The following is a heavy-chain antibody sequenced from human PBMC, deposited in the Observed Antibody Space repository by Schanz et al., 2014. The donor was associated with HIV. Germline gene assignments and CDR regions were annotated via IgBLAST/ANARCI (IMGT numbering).Heavy chain of an antibody. V-gene: IGHV3-21*01. D-gene: IGHD5-18*01. CDR1: GFTFNNYG. CDR3: VRGDTVFEY. J-gene: IGHJ4*02. CDR2: ISSNTNYI. Sequence: DVQLVESGGGLVKRGGSLRLSCAASGFTFNNYGLNWVRQAPGKGLEWISSISSNTNYINYADSVKGRFTISRDNAKNSLYLQMNSLRFADTAVYYCVRGDTVFEYWGQGTLVTVSS.